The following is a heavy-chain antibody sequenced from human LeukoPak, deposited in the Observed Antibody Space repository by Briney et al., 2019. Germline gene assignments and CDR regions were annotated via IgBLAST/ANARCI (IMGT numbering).Heavy chain of an antibody. CDR3: AAVAGKRIDFDY. D-gene: IGHD6-19*01. V-gene: IGHV1-58*01. J-gene: IGHJ4*02. Sequence: SVKVSCKASGFTFTSSAVQWVRQARGQRLEWIGWIVVGSGNTNYAQKFQERVTITRDMSTSTAYMELSSLGSEDTAVYYCAAVAGKRIDFDYWGQGTLVTVSS. CDR1: GFTFTSSA. CDR2: IVVGSGNT.